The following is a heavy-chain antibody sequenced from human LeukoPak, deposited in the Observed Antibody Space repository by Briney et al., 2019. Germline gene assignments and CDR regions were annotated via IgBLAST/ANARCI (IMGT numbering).Heavy chain of an antibody. CDR2: INSNSGDT. V-gene: IGHV1-2*02. CDR3: ARDFASGWYLV. J-gene: IGHJ4*02. Sequence: ASVKVSCKASGYTFTGYFMHWVRQAPGQGLEWMGWINSNSGDTNYAQKFQGRVTMTRDTSISTAYMELSRLRSDDTAVYYCARDFASGWYLVWGQGTLVTVSS. CDR1: GYTFTGYF. D-gene: IGHD6-19*01.